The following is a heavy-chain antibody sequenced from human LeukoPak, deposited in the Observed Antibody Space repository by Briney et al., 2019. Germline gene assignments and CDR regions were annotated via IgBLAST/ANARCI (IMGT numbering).Heavy chain of an antibody. CDR3: AREGSPRGDDILTGSILN. V-gene: IGHV1-46*01. Sequence: GASVKVSCKASGFTFTSYYMHWVRQAPGQGLEWMGIINPSGSYTSYAQKFQGRVTITADESTSTAYMELSSLRSEDTAVYYCAREGSPRGDDILTGSILNWGQGTLVTVSS. D-gene: IGHD3-9*01. CDR1: GFTFTSYY. CDR2: INPSGSYT. J-gene: IGHJ4*02.